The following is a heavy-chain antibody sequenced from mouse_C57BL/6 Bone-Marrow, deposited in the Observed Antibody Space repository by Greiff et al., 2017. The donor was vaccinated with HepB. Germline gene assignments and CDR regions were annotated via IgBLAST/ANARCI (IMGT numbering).Heavy chain of an antibody. D-gene: IGHD3-1*01. J-gene: IGHJ2*01. V-gene: IGHV1-26*01. Sequence: EVQLQQSGPELVKPGASVKISCKASGYTFTDYYMNWVKQSHGKSLEWIGDINPNNGGTSYNQKFKGKATLTVDKSSSTAYMELRSLTSEDSAVYYCAREEGGSDYFDYWGQGTTLTVSS. CDR1: GYTFTDYY. CDR3: AREEGGSDYFDY. CDR2: INPNNGGT.